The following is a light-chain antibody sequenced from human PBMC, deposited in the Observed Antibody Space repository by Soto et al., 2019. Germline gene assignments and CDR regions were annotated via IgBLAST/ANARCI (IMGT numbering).Light chain of an antibody. Sequence: DIQMTQSPSTLSASVGDRVTITCRASQSISSWLAWYQQKPGKAPKLLIYKASSLESGVPSRFSGSGSGTEFPLTISSLQPDDFATYYCQHYNNLWTFGQGTKVEIK. J-gene: IGKJ1*01. CDR3: QHYNNLWT. V-gene: IGKV1-5*03. CDR2: KAS. CDR1: QSISSW.